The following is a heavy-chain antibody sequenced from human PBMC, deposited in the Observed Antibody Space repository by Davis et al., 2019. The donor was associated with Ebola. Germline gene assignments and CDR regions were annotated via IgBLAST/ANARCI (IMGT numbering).Heavy chain of an antibody. V-gene: IGHV4-4*02. D-gene: IGHD5-18*01. J-gene: IGHJ4*02. CDR1: GGSISSSNW. CDR2: IYHSGST. CDR3: ARMGLRGYSYGYDY. Sequence: SETLSLTCAVSGGSISSSNWWSWVRQPPGKGLEWIGEIYHSGSTNYNPSLKSRVTISVDTSKNQFSLKLSSVTAADTAVYYCARMGLRGYSYGYDYWGQGTLVTVSS.